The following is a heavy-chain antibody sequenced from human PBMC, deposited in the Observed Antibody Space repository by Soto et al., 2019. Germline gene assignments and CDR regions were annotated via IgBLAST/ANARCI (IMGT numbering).Heavy chain of an antibody. CDR2: TYYKSKWYT. CDR1: GVSLSSNTAT. V-gene: IGHV6-1*01. D-gene: IGHD6-19*01. Sequence: QTLSLTCAISGVSLSSNTATWNWIRQSPSRGLEWLGRTYYKSKWYTYSAISVKSRIVINPDTSKNQISLQLKSVTPEDAAVYYCERARGIVVTGQGLDVWGQGTLVTGSS. CDR3: ERARGIVVTGQGLDV. J-gene: IGHJ4*02.